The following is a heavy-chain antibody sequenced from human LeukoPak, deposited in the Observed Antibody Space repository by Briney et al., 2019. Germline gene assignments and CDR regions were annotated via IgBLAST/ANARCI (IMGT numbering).Heavy chain of an antibody. V-gene: IGHV3-23*01. Sequence: PGGSLRLSCAASGFTFSSYAMSWVRQAPGKGLAWVSVISSSADSTYYADSVKGRFTISRDNSKNTLYLQMNNLRAEDTAVYYCAKPLEKYTYGGNFDCWGQGLLVTVSS. CDR1: GFTFSSYA. J-gene: IGHJ4*02. CDR2: ISSSADST. D-gene: IGHD4-23*01. CDR3: AKPLEKYTYGGNFDC.